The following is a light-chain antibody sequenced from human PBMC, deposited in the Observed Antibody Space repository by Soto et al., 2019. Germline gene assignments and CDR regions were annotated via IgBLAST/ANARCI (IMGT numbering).Light chain of an antibody. Sequence: QSVLTQPPSASGTPGQRVTISCSGGTSNIGTNTVTWYQQVPGTAPKLLLYXNTQRPSXXXDRFSGSKXGTSASLAISGLXXXXXXXXYCAAWDDSLNGVIFGAGTKLTVL. V-gene: IGLV1-44*01. J-gene: IGLJ2*01. CDR2: XNT. CDR3: AAWDDSLNGVI. CDR1: TSNIGTNT.